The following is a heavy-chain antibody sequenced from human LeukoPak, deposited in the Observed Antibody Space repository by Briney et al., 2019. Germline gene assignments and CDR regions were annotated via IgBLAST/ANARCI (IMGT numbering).Heavy chain of an antibody. J-gene: IGHJ4*02. CDR1: GFTFSSYE. CDR2: ISSSGSTI. D-gene: IGHD6-13*01. CDR3: AKGGSSSWDYFDY. Sequence: GGSLRLSCAASGFTFSSYEMNWVRQAPGKGLEWGSYISSSGSTIYYADSVKGRFTISRDNAKNSLYLQMNSLRADDTAVYYCAKGGSSSWDYFDYWGQGTLVTVSS. V-gene: IGHV3-48*03.